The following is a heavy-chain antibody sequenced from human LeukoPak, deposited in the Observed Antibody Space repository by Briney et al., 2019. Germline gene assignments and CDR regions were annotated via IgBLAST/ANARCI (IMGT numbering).Heavy chain of an antibody. J-gene: IGHJ4*02. Sequence: PSETLSLTCTVSGYSISSGYYWGWIRQPPGKGLEWIGSIYHSGSTYYNPSLKSRVTISVDTSKNQFSLKLSSVTAADTAVYYCARHVFQDTVHDYWGQGTLVTVSS. D-gene: IGHD5-18*01. CDR3: ARHVFQDTVHDY. V-gene: IGHV4-38-2*02. CDR1: GYSISSGYY. CDR2: IYHSGST.